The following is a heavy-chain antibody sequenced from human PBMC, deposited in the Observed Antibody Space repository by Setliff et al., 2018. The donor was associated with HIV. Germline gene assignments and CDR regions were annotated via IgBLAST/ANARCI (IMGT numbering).Heavy chain of an antibody. CDR3: ARLDCSSRSGFVDY. CDR2: IYTSGNT. Sequence: SETLSLTCTVSGVSISNYYWSWIRQPAGKGLEWIGRIYTSGNTNYNPSLKSRVTMSVDTSKNHFSLKLSSVTAADTAVYYCARLDCSSRSGFVDYWGQGTLVTVSS. V-gene: IGHV4-4*07. D-gene: IGHD2-2*01. J-gene: IGHJ4*02. CDR1: GVSISNYY.